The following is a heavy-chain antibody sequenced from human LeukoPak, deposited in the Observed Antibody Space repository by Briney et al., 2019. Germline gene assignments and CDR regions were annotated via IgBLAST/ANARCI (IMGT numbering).Heavy chain of an antibody. CDR3: AREAAAAYYFDY. J-gene: IGHJ4*02. Sequence: PGGSLRLSCAASGFTVSSNYMSWVRQAPGKGLEWVSVIYSGGSTYCADSVKGRFTISRDNSKNTLYLQMNSLRAEDTAVYYCAREAAAAYYFDYWGQGTLVTVSS. CDR2: IYSGGST. CDR1: GFTVSSNY. V-gene: IGHV3-53*01. D-gene: IGHD6-13*01.